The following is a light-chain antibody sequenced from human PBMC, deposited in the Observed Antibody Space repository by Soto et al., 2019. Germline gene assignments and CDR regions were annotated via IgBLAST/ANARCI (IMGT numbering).Light chain of an antibody. J-gene: IGKJ2*01. V-gene: IGKV3-15*01. CDR1: QSVSSN. CDR2: GAS. Sequence: EVLMTQSPATLSVSPGERATLSCRASQSVSSNLAWYQQKPGQAPRLLIYGASTRAPGIPDRFSGSGSGTEFTLPISSLQSEDLAVFFCQQYDTWPPAFGQGTKVEIK. CDR3: QQYDTWPPA.